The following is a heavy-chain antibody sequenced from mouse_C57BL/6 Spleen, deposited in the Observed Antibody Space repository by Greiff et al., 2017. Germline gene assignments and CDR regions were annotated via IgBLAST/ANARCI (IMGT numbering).Heavy chain of an antibody. Sequence: QVQLQQPGAELVMPGASVKLSCKASGYTFTSYWMHWVKQRPGQGLEWIGEIDPSDSYTNYNQKFKGKSTLTVDKSSSTAYMQLSSLTSEDSAVYYCARSSSSFAVDYWGQGTSVTVSS. CDR3: ARSSSSFAVDY. CDR2: IDPSDSYT. J-gene: IGHJ4*01. V-gene: IGHV1-69*01. D-gene: IGHD1-1*01. CDR1: GYTFTSYW.